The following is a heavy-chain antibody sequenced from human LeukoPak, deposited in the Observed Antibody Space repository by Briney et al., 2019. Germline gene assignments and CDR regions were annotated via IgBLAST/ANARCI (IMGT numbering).Heavy chain of an antibody. CDR3: ATGRVVVPAPPRYYYGMDV. CDR2: INAGNGNT. V-gene: IGHV1-3*01. CDR1: GYTFTSYA. D-gene: IGHD2-2*01. Sequence: ASVKVSCKASGYTFTSYAMHWVRQAPGQRLEWMGWINAGNGNTRYSQKFQGRVTITRDTSASTAYMELSSLRSEDTAVYYCATGRVVVPAPPRYYYGMDVWGQGTTVTVSS. J-gene: IGHJ6*02.